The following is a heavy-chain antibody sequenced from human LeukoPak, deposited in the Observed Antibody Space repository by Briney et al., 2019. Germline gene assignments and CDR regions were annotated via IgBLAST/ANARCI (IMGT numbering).Heavy chain of an antibody. D-gene: IGHD3-16*01. CDR2: IYTSGST. V-gene: IGHV4-61*02. J-gene: IGHJ4*02. Sequence: PSETLSLTCTVSGGSISSGSYYWSWIRQPAGKGLEWIGRIYTSGSTNYNPSLKSRVTISVDTSKNQFSLTLSSVTAADTAVYYCARDLGYDYVWGTPPTVIWGQGTLVTVSS. CDR1: GGSISSGSYY. CDR3: ARDLGYDYVWGTPPTVI.